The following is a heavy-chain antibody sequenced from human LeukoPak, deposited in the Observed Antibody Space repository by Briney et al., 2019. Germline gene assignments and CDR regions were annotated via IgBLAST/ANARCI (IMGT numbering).Heavy chain of an antibody. CDR1: GFIFSSYG. Sequence: PGGSLRLSCADSGFIFSSYGMSWVRQAPGKGLEWVSYISSSGSTIYYADSVRGRFTTSRDNAQNLLYLQMNGLRDEDTAMYYCTRGYLSGSNYQWGQGTRVPLFS. CDR2: ISSSGSTI. CDR3: TRGYLSGSNYQ. J-gene: IGHJ4*02. V-gene: IGHV3-48*02. D-gene: IGHD3-10*01.